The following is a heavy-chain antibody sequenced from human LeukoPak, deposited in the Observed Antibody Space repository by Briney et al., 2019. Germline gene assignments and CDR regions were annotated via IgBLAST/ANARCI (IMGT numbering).Heavy chain of an antibody. Sequence: ASVKVSCKASGYTFTSYDINWVRQAPGQGLEWMGWMNPNSGNTGYAQKFQGRVTMTRNTSISTDYMELSSLRSEDTAVYYCARVYGGYYYYYYYMDVWGKGTTVTVSS. D-gene: IGHD4/OR15-4a*01. V-gene: IGHV1-8*01. CDR2: MNPNSGNT. CDR1: GYTFTSYD. J-gene: IGHJ6*03. CDR3: ARVYGGYYYYYYYMDV.